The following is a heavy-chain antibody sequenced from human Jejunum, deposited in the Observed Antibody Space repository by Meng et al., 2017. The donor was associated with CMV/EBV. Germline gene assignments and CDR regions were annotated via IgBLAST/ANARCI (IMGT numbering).Heavy chain of an antibody. D-gene: IGHD3-16*01. CDR2: IDYSGTT. Sequence: CRVSGGSISGYYFSWIRQPPGKGLEWIGNIDYSGTTKYNPSLKSRVTISVDPSKSQLSLKLGSVSAADTGQYYCARGWGTTSPWDYWGQGMLVTVSS. CDR1: GGSISGYY. V-gene: IGHV4-59*01. CDR3: ARGWGTTSPWDY. J-gene: IGHJ4*02.